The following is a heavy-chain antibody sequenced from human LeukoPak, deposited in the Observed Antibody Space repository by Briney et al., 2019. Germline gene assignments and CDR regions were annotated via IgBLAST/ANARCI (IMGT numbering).Heavy chain of an antibody. J-gene: IGHJ4*02. Sequence: PGGSLRLSCAASGFIFSSHSMNWVRQAPGKGLEWVSSISSSSSYIYYADSVKGRFTISRDNAKNSLYLQMNSLRAEDTAVYYCARVDDSSGYLQWGQGTLVTVSS. CDR3: ARVDDSSGYLQ. CDR2: ISSSSSYI. CDR1: GFIFSSHS. V-gene: IGHV3-21*01. D-gene: IGHD3-22*01.